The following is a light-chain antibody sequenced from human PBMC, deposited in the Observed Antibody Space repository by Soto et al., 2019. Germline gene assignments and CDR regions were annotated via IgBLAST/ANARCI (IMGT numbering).Light chain of an antibody. Sequence: EIVLTQSPGTLSLSPGDSSTLSRRASQSVSRSYLGWYQQKPGQAPRLLMYGASIRAAGVPDRSSGSGSGTEFTLTISSLQSEDFEIYYCQQYNNWPITVGQGKRLEIK. CDR3: QQYNNWPIT. CDR2: GAS. V-gene: IGKV3D-15*01. J-gene: IGKJ5*01. CDR1: QSVSRSY.